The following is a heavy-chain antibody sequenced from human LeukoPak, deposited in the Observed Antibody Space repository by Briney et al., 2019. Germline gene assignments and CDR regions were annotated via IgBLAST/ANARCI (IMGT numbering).Heavy chain of an antibody. CDR2: FSYGGTT. CDR3: ARRTAVARTAHFDY. Sequence: SETLSLTCSVSGGSIRSNNFSWDWIRQPPGKGLEWIGSFSYGGTTYFNPSLKSRVTMSVDTSKNQFSLRVTSVTAADTAVYYCARRTAVARTAHFDYWGQGILVTVSS. D-gene: IGHD6-19*01. CDR1: GGSIRSNNFS. J-gene: IGHJ4*02. V-gene: IGHV4-39*01.